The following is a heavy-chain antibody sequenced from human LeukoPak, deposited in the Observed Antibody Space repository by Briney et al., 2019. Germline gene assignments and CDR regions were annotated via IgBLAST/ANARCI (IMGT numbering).Heavy chain of an antibody. CDR3: ARGLGYSYGYYFDY. V-gene: IGHV4-38-2*02. CDR1: GYSISSGYY. Sequence: SETLSLTCTVSGYSISSGYYWGWIRQPPGKGLEWIGSIYYSGSTYYNPSLKSRVTISVDTSKNQFSLKLSSVTAADTAVYYCARGLGYSYGYYFDYWGQGTLVTVSS. D-gene: IGHD5-18*01. CDR2: IYYSGST. J-gene: IGHJ4*02.